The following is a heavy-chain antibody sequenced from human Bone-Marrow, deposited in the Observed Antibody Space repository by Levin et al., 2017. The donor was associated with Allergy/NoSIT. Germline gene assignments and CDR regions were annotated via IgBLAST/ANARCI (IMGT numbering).Heavy chain of an antibody. Sequence: GESLKISCAASGFSFTKVWMTWVRQAPGKGLEWVGRIKSETDGGTIDYAAPVKGRFTISRDDSRSTLYLQMNSLKTEDTAVYYCTTEVWARSIRDDYWGQGTLVTISS. CDR1: GFSFTKVW. V-gene: IGHV3-15*01. J-gene: IGHJ4*02. CDR3: TTEVWARSIRDDY. CDR2: IKSETDGGTI. D-gene: IGHD2-21*01.